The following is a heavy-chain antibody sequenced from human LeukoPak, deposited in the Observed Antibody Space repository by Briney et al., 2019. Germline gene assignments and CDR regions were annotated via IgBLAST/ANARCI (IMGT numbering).Heavy chain of an antibody. J-gene: IGHJ6*02. Sequence: SETLSLTCAVSGESFSGYFWTWIRQPPGKGLEWIGESNHFGSTDYNPSLKSRVTISPDTSKKQFSLNVRSVTDADTAVYFCARGRLQLWSFPLPYNHYAIDVWGQGTTVTVSS. CDR3: ARGRLQLWSFPLPYNHYAIDV. D-gene: IGHD5-18*01. CDR1: GESFSGYF. V-gene: IGHV4-34*01. CDR2: SNHFGST.